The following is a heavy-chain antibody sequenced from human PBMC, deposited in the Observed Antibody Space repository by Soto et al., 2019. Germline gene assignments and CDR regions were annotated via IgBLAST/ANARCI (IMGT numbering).Heavy chain of an antibody. Sequence: QVQLQQWGAGLVKPSGTLSLICAVSGGSLSGNCWSWVRQTPGKGPEWIGEITHSGTTNYNPSLKSRVTMFLVMAKNQFSRNMNFVPATVTAVYYWANRAIGIMVLDVVSRPFQVWGQVIMVTV. V-gene: IGHV4-34*01. D-gene: IGHD2-2*03. J-gene: IGHJ3*01. CDR3: ANRAIGIMVLDVVSRPFQV. CDR1: GGSLSGNC. CDR2: ITHSGTT.